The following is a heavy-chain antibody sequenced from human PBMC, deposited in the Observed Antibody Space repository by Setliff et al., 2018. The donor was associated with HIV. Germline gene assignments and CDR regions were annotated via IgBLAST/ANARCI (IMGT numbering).Heavy chain of an antibody. V-gene: IGHV3-21*01. CDR3: ATHRVGQRPWLSDF. J-gene: IGHJ4*02. CDR2: ISASATYI. CDR1: GFTFSNYS. D-gene: IGHD5-12*01. Sequence: GGSLRLSCAASGFTFSNYSMNWVRQTPGKGLEWVSSISASATYIYYADSVKGRFTISRDNAKNALYLQMNSLRAEDTAVYYCATHRVGQRPWLSDFWGQGTLVTVSS.